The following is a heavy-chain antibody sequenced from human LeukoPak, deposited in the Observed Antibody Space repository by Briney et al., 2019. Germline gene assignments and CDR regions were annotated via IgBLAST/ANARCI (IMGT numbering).Heavy chain of an antibody. D-gene: IGHD3-3*01. Sequence: SETLSLTCTVSGGSISSYYWSWIRQPPGKGLEWIGYIYYSGSTNYNPSLKSRVTISVDTSKNQFSLKLSSVTAADTAVYYCARGANDFWSGYSYYFDYWGQGTLVTVSS. CDR3: ARGANDFWSGYSYYFDY. CDR2: IYYSGST. V-gene: IGHV4-59*01. CDR1: GGSISSYY. J-gene: IGHJ4*02.